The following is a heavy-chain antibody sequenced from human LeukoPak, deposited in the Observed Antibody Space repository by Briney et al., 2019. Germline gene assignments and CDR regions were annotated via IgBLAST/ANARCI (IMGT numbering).Heavy chain of an antibody. V-gene: IGHV3-33*06. CDR1: GFTFSSYG. D-gene: IGHD2-15*01. CDR2: VWYDGSYK. CDR3: AKDSRFCTGGSCYSYYFDY. J-gene: IGHJ4*02. Sequence: GRSLRLSCVASGFTFSSYGMHWVRQAPGKGLEWVAVVWYDGSYKYYADSVKGRFTISRDNFKNTVYLQMDSLRGEDTALYYCAKDSRFCTGGSCYSYYFDYWGQGTLVTVSS.